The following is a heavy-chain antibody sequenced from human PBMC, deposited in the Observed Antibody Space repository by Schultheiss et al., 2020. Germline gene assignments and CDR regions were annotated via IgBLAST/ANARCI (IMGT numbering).Heavy chain of an antibody. D-gene: IGHD3-16*02. CDR2: IYYSGST. J-gene: IGHJ4*02. CDR1: GGSISSSSYY. Sequence: SETLSLTCTVSGGSISSSSYYWGWIRQPPGKGLEWIGYIYYSGSTYYNPSLKSRVTISVDTSKNQFSLKLSSVTAADTAVYYCAREKARFWGSYRYFDYWGQGTLVTVSS. V-gene: IGHV4-30-4*08. CDR3: AREKARFWGSYRYFDY.